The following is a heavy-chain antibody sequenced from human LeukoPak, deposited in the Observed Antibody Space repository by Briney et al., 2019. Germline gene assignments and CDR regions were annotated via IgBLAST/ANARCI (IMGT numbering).Heavy chain of an antibody. Sequence: SQTLSLTCTVSGGSISSGSYYWSWIRQPAGKGLEWIGRIYTRGSTNYNPSLKSRVTISVDTSKIQFSLKLSSVTAADTAVYYCAREVGYCSGGSCYPANYFDYWGQGTLVTVSS. V-gene: IGHV4-61*02. CDR2: IYTRGST. CDR3: AREVGYCSGGSCYPANYFDY. J-gene: IGHJ4*02. CDR1: GGSISSGSYY. D-gene: IGHD2-15*01.